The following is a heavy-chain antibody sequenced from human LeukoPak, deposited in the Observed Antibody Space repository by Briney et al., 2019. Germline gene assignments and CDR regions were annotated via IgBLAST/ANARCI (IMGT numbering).Heavy chain of an antibody. V-gene: IGHV4-30-2*01. CDR1: GGSISSGDYS. CDR2: IYHGGTT. D-gene: IGHD3-3*01. CDR3: ARVVGSGYYLDY. Sequence: SETLSLTCAVSGGSISSGDYSWSWIRQPPGKGLEWIGYIYHGGTTYYNPSLKSRVTISVDRSKNQFSLKLTSVTAADTAVYYCARVVGSGYYLDYWGQGALVTVSS. J-gene: IGHJ4*02.